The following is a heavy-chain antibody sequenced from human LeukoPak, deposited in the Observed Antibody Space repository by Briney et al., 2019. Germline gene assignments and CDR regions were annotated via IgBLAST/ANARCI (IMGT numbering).Heavy chain of an antibody. CDR2: INPNSGGT. CDR3: ARGLRGYCSGGSCYKYYYYYYMDV. V-gene: IGHV1-2*02. D-gene: IGHD2-15*01. CDR1: GYTFTGYY. Sequence: GASVKVSCKASGYTFTGYYMHWVRQAPGQGLEWIGWINPNSGGTNYAQKFQGRVTMTRDTSISTAYMELSRLRSDDTAVYYCARGLRGYCSGGSCYKYYYYYYMDVWGKGTTVTVSS. J-gene: IGHJ6*03.